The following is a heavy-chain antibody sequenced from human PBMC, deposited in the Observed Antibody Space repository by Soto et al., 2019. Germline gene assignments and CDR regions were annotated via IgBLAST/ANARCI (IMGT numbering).Heavy chain of an antibody. Sequence: GGSLRLSCAASGFTFSSYGMHWVRQAPGKGLEWVAVISYDGSNKYYADSVKGRFTISRDNSKNTLYLQMNSLRAEDTAVYYCAKSAEDYYYMDVWGKGTTVTVSS. J-gene: IGHJ6*03. V-gene: IGHV3-30*18. CDR1: GFTFSSYG. D-gene: IGHD6-13*01. CDR2: ISYDGSNK. CDR3: AKSAEDYYYMDV.